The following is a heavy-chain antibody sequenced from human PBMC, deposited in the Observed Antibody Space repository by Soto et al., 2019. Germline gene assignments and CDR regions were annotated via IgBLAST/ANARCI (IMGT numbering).Heavy chain of an antibody. D-gene: IGHD3-3*02. CDR2: IYYSGTT. Sequence: QLQLQESGPGLVKPSETLSLTCTVSGGSISSSDYYWGWIRQPPGKGLEWIGAIYYSGTTYYSPSLQSRVTISVDTSKNQFSLKMRSVTAADPAVYFCARQAGAFGYYMDVWGKGPTVTVSS. CDR1: GGSISSSDYY. CDR3: ARQAGAFGYYMDV. V-gene: IGHV4-39*01. J-gene: IGHJ6*03.